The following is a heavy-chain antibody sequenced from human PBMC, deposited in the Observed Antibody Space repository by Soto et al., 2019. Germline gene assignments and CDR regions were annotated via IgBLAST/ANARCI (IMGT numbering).Heavy chain of an antibody. V-gene: IGHV5-10-1*01. CDR2: IDPSDSYT. D-gene: IGHD2-15*01. CDR3: ARHEGGGNYYYGMDV. Sequence: GESLQISCKGSGYSFTSYWISWVRQMPGKGLEWMGRIDPSDSYTNYSPSFQGHVTISADKSISTAYLQWSSLKASDTAMYYCARHEGGGNYYYGMDVWGQGTTVTVSS. CDR1: GYSFTSYW. J-gene: IGHJ6*02.